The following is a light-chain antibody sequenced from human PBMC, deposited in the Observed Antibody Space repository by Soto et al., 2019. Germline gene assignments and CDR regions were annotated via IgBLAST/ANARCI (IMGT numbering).Light chain of an antibody. CDR3: QKFATYPIT. CDR2: AAS. J-gene: IGKJ5*01. V-gene: IGKV1-9*01. Sequence: DIQLAQSPSFMSASVGDRVILTCRASQVISSYFAWYQQKPGKAPNLLIYAASSLQSGVPSRFSGSGFGTEFTLTISSLQPEEFATYYCQKFATYPITLGQGTRLEIK. CDR1: QVISSY.